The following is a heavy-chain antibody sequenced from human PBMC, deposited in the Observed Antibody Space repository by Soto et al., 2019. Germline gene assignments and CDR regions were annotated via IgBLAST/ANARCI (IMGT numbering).Heavy chain of an antibody. CDR2: IWYDGSNK. CDR3: AGGGGGLGDYYYGMGV. D-gene: IGHD3-16*01. Sequence: PGGSLRLSCAASGFTFSSYGMHWVRQAPGKGLQWVAVIWYDGSNKYYADSVKGRFTISRDNSKNTLYLQMNSLRAEDTAVYSCAGGGGGLGDYYYGMGVWGQGTTVTVSS. CDR1: GFTFSSYG. J-gene: IGHJ6*02. V-gene: IGHV3-33*08.